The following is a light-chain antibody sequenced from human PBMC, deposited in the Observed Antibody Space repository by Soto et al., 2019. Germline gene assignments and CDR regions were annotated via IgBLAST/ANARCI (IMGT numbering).Light chain of an antibody. V-gene: IGLV1-44*01. Sequence: QSVLTQPPSASGTPGQRVTISCSGSSSNIGSHPVNWYQQLPGTAPKLLLYGDNQRPSGVPDRFSASKSGTSASLAISGLQSDDEAIYYCASWDNSLFGLYVFGVGTKLTVL. CDR1: SSNIGSHP. CDR2: GDN. CDR3: ASWDNSLFGLYV. J-gene: IGLJ1*01.